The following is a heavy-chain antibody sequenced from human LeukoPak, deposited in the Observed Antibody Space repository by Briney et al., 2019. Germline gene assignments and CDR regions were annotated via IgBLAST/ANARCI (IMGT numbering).Heavy chain of an antibody. J-gene: IGHJ4*02. CDR3: ARDFAYNTFDY. CDR1: GFTFSSYG. V-gene: IGHV3-30*02. CDR2: IRNDGSTK. Sequence: GGSLRLSCAASGFTFSSYGMHWVRQAPGKGLEWVAFIRNDGSTKSYADSVKGRFTISRDNSKNTLYLQMNSLRAEDTAVYYCARDFAYNTFDYWGQGTLVTVSS. D-gene: IGHD1-14*01.